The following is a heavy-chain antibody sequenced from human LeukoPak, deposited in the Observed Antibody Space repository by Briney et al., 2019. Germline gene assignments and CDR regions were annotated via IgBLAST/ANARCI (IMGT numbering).Heavy chain of an antibody. CDR3: AKEEGV. Sequence: GGSLRLSCAASGFTFSSYSMNWVRQAPGKGLEWVSYISRTSNTIYYADSVKGRFTISRDNAKNSLYLEMNSLRDEDTALYYCAKEEGVWGQGTTVIVSS. J-gene: IGHJ6*02. CDR2: ISRTSNTI. V-gene: IGHV3-48*02. CDR1: GFTFSSYS.